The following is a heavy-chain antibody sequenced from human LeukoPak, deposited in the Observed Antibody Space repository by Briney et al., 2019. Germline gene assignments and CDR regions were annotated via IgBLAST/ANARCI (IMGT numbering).Heavy chain of an antibody. CDR3: SRDWGRLDTGDY. V-gene: IGHV1-18*01. CDR2: ISAYNGNT. D-gene: IGHD3-16*01. CDR1: GYTFTSHG. Sequence: GASVKVSCKASGYTFTSHGIGWVRQAPGQGLEWMGWISAYNGNTNYAQKFQGRVTMTTDTSTNTAYMELRSLRSDDTAVYYCSRDWGRLDTGDYWGQGTLVTVSS. J-gene: IGHJ4*02.